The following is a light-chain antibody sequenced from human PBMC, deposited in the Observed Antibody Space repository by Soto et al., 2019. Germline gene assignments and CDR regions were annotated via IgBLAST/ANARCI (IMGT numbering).Light chain of an antibody. CDR3: SSYTRNSTLV. CDR1: SSDVGGYNY. J-gene: IGLJ2*01. Sequence: QSVLTQPASVSGSPGQSITISCTGTSSDVGGYNYVSWYQQHPGKAPKLMIYEVSNRPSGVSNRFSGSKSGNTASLTISGLQAEDGADYYCSSYTRNSTLVFGGGTKLTVL. V-gene: IGLV2-14*01. CDR2: EVS.